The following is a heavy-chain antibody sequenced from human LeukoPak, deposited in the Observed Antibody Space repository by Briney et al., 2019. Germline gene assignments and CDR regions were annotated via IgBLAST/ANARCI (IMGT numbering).Heavy chain of an antibody. CDR1: GGSISSHY. J-gene: IGHJ4*01. D-gene: IGHD3-3*01. Sequence: SETLSLTCTVSGGSISSHYWSWIRQPPGKGLEWIGYIYYSGSTNYNPSLKSRVTISVDTSKNQFSLKLSSVTAADTAVYYCARSIFSGSYAFDFWGHGTLVTVSS. CDR2: IYYSGST. V-gene: IGHV4-59*11. CDR3: ARSIFSGSYAFDF.